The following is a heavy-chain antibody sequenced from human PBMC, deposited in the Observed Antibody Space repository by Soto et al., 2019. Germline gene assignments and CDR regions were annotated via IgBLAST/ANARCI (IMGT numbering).Heavy chain of an antibody. CDR3: ARDLPTRARSSYTYGALYYGMDV. Sequence: ASVKVSCKASGYTFTSYGISWVRQAPGQGLEWMGWISAYNGNTNYAQKLQGRVTMTTDTSTSTAYMELRSLRSDDTAVYYCARDLPTRARSSYTYGALYYGMDVWGQGTTVTVSS. J-gene: IGHJ6*02. D-gene: IGHD2-2*02. V-gene: IGHV1-18*04. CDR2: ISAYNGNT. CDR1: GYTFTSYG.